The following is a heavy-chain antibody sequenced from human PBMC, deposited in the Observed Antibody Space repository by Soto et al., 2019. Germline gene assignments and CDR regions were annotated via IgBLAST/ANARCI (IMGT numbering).Heavy chain of an antibody. Sequence: PSETLSLTCTVSGDSISSSGHYWTWIRQRPGQGLEWIGYIYYSGSIFYNPSLKSRITISADMSKNQFSLRLGSVTAADTAVYYCAREHGDNMDFDYWGQGTLVTVSS. V-gene: IGHV4-31*03. J-gene: IGHJ4*02. CDR2: IYYSGSI. D-gene: IGHD4-17*01. CDR1: GDSISSSGHY. CDR3: AREHGDNMDFDY.